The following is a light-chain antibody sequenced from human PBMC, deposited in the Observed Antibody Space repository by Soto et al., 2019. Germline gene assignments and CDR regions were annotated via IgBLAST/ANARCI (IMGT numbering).Light chain of an antibody. CDR3: QQYDNSPLT. J-gene: IGKJ4*01. Sequence: EIVMTKSPATLSVSPGERATLSCRASQSVGSDLAWYQQKPGQAPRLVIYGASNRATGIADRFSGSGSGTDFTLTISRLEPEDFAVYYCQQYDNSPLTFGGGTKVDIK. V-gene: IGKV3D-15*01. CDR2: GAS. CDR1: QSVGSD.